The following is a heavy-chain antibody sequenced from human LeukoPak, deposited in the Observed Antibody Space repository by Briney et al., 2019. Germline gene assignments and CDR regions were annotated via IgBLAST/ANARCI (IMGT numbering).Heavy chain of an antibody. CDR2: ISNSGTA. V-gene: IGHV4-31*03. D-gene: IGHD2-21*01. J-gene: IGHJ3*02. Sequence: SQTLSLTCTVSGASISSGRYYWSWIRQHPGKGLEWIGYISNSGTAHCNPSLESRVTISGDASENHFSLNLASVTAADTAIYYCARDYGDSYDAFDIWGQGTVVTVSS. CDR3: ARDYGDSYDAFDI. CDR1: GASISSGRYY.